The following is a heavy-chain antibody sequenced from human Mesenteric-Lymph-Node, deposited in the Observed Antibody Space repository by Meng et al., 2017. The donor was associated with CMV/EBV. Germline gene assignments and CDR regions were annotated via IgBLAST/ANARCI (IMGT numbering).Heavy chain of an antibody. V-gene: IGHV4-31*02. CDR2: IYYSGST. J-gene: IGHJ4*02. D-gene: IGHD4-11*01. CDR3: ARVVVTTGVVFDY. Sequence: VSGGSISIGGSYWSWIRQHPGKGLEWIGYIYYSGSTYSNPSLKSRVTISVDTSKNQFSLKLSSVTAAATAVYYCARVVVTTGVVFDYWGQGTLVTVSS. CDR1: GGSISIGGSY.